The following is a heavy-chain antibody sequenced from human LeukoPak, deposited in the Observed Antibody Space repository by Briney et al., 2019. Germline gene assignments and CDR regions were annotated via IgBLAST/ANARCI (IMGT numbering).Heavy chain of an antibody. CDR2: IHSGGST. Sequence: AGGSLRLSCAASGFTVSRNYMSWVRRAPGKGLEWVSVIHSGGSTYYADSVKGRFTISRDNSKNTLFLQMNSLRAEDTAVYYCARAVYYSNYLGYWGQGTLVTVSS. J-gene: IGHJ4*01. V-gene: IGHV3-53*01. CDR3: ARAVYYSNYLGY. CDR1: GFTVSRNY. D-gene: IGHD3-10*01.